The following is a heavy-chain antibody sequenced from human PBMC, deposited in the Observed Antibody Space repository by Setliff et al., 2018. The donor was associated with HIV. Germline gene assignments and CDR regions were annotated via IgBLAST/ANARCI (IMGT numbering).Heavy chain of an antibody. Sequence: SEPLSLTCAVSGGPFEFSSYYWGWIRQPPGKGLEWIGSVYYSGSTYYNPSLKSRLTISVDTSTNKFSLKLSSVTAADTAVYYCARLRGLNLEPFDYWGQGTLVTVSS. J-gene: IGHJ4*02. CDR3: ARLRGLNLEPFDY. D-gene: IGHD1-1*01. V-gene: IGHV4-39*01. CDR1: GGPFEFSSYY. CDR2: VYYSGST.